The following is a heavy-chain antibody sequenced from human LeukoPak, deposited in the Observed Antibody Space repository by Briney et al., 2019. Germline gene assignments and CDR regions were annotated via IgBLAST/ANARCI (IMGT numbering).Heavy chain of an antibody. Sequence: GASVKVSCKASGYTFTSYAMNWVRQAPGQGLEWMGWINTNTGNPTYAQGFTGRFVFSLDTSVSTAYLQISSLKAEDTAVYYCARAVYDILTGEYYYYYYMDVWGKGTTVTVSS. V-gene: IGHV7-4-1*02. CDR1: GYTFTSYA. CDR3: ARAVYDILTGEYYYYYYMDV. CDR2: INTNTGNP. D-gene: IGHD3-9*01. J-gene: IGHJ6*03.